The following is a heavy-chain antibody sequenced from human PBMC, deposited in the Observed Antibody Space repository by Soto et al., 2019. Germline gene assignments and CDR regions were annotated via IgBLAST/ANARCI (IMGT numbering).Heavy chain of an antibody. CDR1: GFTFSDFY. D-gene: IGHD3-22*01. CDR2: ISAGGGST. J-gene: IGHJ6*02. V-gene: IGHV3-23*01. Sequence: GGSLRLSCAASGFTFSDFYMSWVRQAPGKGLEWVSAISAGGGSTYYADSVKGRFTISRDNSKNTLSLQMNSLRAEDTALYYCAKRYYYHGSGPYGVDVWGQGTTVTVSS. CDR3: AKRYYYHGSGPYGVDV.